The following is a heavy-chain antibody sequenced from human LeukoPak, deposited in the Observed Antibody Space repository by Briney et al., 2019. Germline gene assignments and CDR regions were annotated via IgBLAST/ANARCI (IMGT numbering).Heavy chain of an antibody. J-gene: IGHJ4*02. Sequence: PGGSLRLSCAASGFTFSNYAMGWVRQAPGKGLEWVSSISVSGGNTYYADSVKGRFTISRDNSKNTLYLQMNSLTAEDTAVYYCVRDLGGRSGHWGQGTLVTVSS. CDR2: ISVSGGNT. CDR1: GFTFSNYA. CDR3: VRDLGGRSGH. D-gene: IGHD1-26*01. V-gene: IGHV3-23*01.